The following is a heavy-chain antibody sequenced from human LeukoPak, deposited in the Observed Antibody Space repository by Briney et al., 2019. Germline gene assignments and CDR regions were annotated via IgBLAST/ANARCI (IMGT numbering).Heavy chain of an antibody. CDR3: ASLLAYCGGDCYPIDY. J-gene: IGHJ4*02. CDR1: GFTFSSYA. CDR2: ISYDGSNK. V-gene: IGHV3-30*04. D-gene: IGHD2-21*02. Sequence: PGGSLRLSCAASGFTFSSYAMHWVRQAPGKGLEWVAVISYDGSNKYYADSVKGRFTISRDNSKNTLYLQMNSQRAEDTAVYYCASLLAYCGGDCYPIDYWGQGTLVTVSS.